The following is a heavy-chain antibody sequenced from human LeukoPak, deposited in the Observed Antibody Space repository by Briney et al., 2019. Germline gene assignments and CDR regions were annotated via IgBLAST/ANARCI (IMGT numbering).Heavy chain of an antibody. CDR3: ARGQGATVPQVGKNWFDP. J-gene: IGHJ5*02. D-gene: IGHD1-26*01. V-gene: IGHV4-34*01. CDR2: VNESGGT. Sequence: SETLSLTCAVYIDSFSNYHWNWIRRTPAKGLEWIGEVNESGGTNISPSLRSRVILSVDTSKNQFSLKLISVTVADTAVYYCARGQGATVPQVGKNWFDPWGQGTRVTVSS. CDR1: IDSFSNYH.